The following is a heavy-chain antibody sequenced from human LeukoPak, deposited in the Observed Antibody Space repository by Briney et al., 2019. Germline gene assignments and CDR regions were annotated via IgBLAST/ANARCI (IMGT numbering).Heavy chain of an antibody. V-gene: IGHV4-4*07. D-gene: IGHD3-10*01. CDR2: MHSSTST. Sequence: SETLSLTCTVSGDSINGYYWSRIRQPAGKTLEWIGRMHSSTSTIYNPSLKSRVTLSLDTSNNQFSLRLSSVTAADTAVYYCAGLYGSGSKAYWGQGTLVTVSS. J-gene: IGHJ4*02. CDR1: GDSINGYY. CDR3: AGLYGSGSKAY.